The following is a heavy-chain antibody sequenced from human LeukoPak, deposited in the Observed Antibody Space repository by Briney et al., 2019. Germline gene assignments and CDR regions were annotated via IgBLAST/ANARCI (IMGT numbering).Heavy chain of an antibody. CDR3: ARPILRNEVHNLFDL. Sequence: GGSLRLSCPASGFSFSDYYMSWIRQAPGKGLEWLSYISSSSSYTNYADYVKGRFTISRDNAKNSLNLQMNSLRAEDTAVYYCARPILRNEVHNLFDLWGQGTLVTVS. V-gene: IGHV3-11*03. J-gene: IGHJ5*02. D-gene: IGHD1-1*01. CDR1: GFSFSDYY. CDR2: ISSSSSYT.